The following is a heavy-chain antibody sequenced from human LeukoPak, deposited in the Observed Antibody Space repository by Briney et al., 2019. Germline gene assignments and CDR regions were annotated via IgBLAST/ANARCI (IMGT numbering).Heavy chain of an antibody. Sequence: PGGSLRLSCAASGFTFSSYGMHWVRQAPGKGLEWVAVISYDGSNKYYADSVKGRFTISRDNSKNTPYLQMNSLRAEDTAVYYCAKDRGDSSGYYNFDYWGQGTLVTVSS. CDR3: AKDRGDSSGYYNFDY. V-gene: IGHV3-30*18. J-gene: IGHJ4*02. D-gene: IGHD3-22*01. CDR2: ISYDGSNK. CDR1: GFTFSSYG.